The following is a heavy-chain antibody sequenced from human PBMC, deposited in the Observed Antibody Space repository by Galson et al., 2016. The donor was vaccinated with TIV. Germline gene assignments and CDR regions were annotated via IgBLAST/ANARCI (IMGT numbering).Heavy chain of an antibody. Sequence: SLRLSCAASGLSVSINYMTWVRQAPGKGLEWVSLISMTAYHIYYADSVKGRFTISRDNAKNALYLYMSSLRDEDTAVYYCARDSGKWGFDWGQGTMVTVSS. V-gene: IGHV3-21*06. CDR1: GLSVSINY. J-gene: IGHJ4*02. CDR3: ARDSGKWGFD. CDR2: ISMTAYHI. D-gene: IGHD7-27*01.